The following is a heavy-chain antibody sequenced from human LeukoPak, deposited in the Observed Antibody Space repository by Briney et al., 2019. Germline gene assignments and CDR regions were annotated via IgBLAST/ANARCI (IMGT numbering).Heavy chain of an antibody. CDR2: INPSGGGK. CDR1: EYTFTRYY. CDR3: AREIGGSYLHY. J-gene: IGHJ4*02. D-gene: IGHD3-16*02. V-gene: IGHV1-46*01. Sequence: ASVKVSCKASEYTFTRYYKHLVRQAPGQGLEWMGVINPSGGGKTYAQKFQDRVTMTRDTSTSTVYVELSRLSSEDTAVYYCAREIGGSYLHYWGQGTLVTVSS.